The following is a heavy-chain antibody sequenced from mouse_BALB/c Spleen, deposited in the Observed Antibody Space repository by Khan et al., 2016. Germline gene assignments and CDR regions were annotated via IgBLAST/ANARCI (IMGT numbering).Heavy chain of an antibody. J-gene: IGHJ2*01. V-gene: IGHV3-1*02. Sequence: EVQLQESGPDLVKPSQSLSLTCTVTGYSIISGYSWHWIRQFPGNKLEWMAYIHYSGSTNYNTSLKSRISLTRDTSQNRFILKLHSVTTEDTATYYCAGVTTGDYFDYWGQGTTLTVSS. CDR1: GYSIISGYS. D-gene: IGHD2-2*01. CDR3: AGVTTGDYFDY. CDR2: IHYSGST.